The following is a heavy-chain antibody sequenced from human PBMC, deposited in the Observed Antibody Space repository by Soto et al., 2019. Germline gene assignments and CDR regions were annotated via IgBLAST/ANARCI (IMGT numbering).Heavy chain of an antibody. D-gene: IGHD6-19*01. V-gene: IGHV1-69*01. CDR1: GDTFSSHA. CDR2: ITPIFGRA. J-gene: IGHJ4*02. CDR3: ARDDTGVAAYDY. Sequence: QVQQVQSGAEVKKPGSSLKVSCKTSGDTFSSHAISWVRQAPGQGLEWMGGITPIFGRANYAQKFQGRVTITADESTRTAYMELSSLTSEDTAIYFCARDDTGVAAYDYWGQETLVTVSS.